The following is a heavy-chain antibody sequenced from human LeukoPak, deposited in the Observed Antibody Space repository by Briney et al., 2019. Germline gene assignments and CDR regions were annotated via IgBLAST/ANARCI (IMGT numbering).Heavy chain of an antibody. Sequence: KVSRKASGYTFTRYGIRWVRQAPGQGLEWMGIIYPGDSDTRYSPSFQGQVTISADKSISTAYLQWSSLKASDTAMYYCARYLGVVRYYMDVWGKGTTVTVSS. V-gene: IGHV5-51*01. J-gene: IGHJ6*03. D-gene: IGHD3-3*01. CDR3: ARYLGVVRYYMDV. CDR1: GYTFTRYG. CDR2: IYPGDSDT.